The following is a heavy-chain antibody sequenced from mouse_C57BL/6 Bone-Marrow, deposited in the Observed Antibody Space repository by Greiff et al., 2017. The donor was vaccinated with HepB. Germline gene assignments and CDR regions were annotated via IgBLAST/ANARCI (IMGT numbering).Heavy chain of an antibody. J-gene: IGHJ4*01. Sequence: DVMLVESGGGLVQPGGSLKLSCAASGFTFSDYYMYWVRQTPEKRLEWVAYISNGGGSTYYPDTVKGRFTISRDNAKNTLYLQMSRLKSEDTAMYYCARLTAQATFAMDYWGQGTSVTVSS. CDR3: ARLTAQATFAMDY. CDR2: ISNGGGST. CDR1: GFTFSDYY. V-gene: IGHV5-12*01. D-gene: IGHD3-2*02.